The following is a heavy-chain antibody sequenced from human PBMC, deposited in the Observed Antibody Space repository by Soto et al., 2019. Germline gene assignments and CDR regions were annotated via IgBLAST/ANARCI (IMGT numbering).Heavy chain of an antibody. Sequence: ASVKVSCKASGYTFTSYDINWVRQATGQGLEWMGWMNPNSGNTGYAQKFQGRVTMTRNTSISTAYMELSSLRSEDTAVYYCARECSGSYFRYYYYYYGMDVWGQGTTVTVSS. CDR3: ARECSGSYFRYYYYYYGMDV. CDR1: GYTFTSYD. V-gene: IGHV1-8*01. D-gene: IGHD1-26*01. CDR2: MNPNSGNT. J-gene: IGHJ6*02.